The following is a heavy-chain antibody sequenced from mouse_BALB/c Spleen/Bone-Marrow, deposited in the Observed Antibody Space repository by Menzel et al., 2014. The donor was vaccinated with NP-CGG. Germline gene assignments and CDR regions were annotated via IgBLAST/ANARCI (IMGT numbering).Heavy chain of an antibody. V-gene: IGHV1-5*01. CDR2: IYPGNSDT. CDR1: GYTFTSYW. J-gene: IGHJ4*01. Sequence: VQLKQSGTVLARPGASVKMSCRASGYTFTSYWMHWVKQRPGQGLEWIGAIYPGNSDTSYNQKFKGKAKLTAVTSTSTAYMELSSLTNEDSAVYYCTGGKDYYAMDYWGQGTSVTVSS. D-gene: IGHD1-3*01. CDR3: TGGKDYYAMDY.